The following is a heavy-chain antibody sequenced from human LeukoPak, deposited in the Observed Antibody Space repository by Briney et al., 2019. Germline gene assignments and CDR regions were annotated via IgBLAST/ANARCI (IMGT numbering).Heavy chain of an antibody. CDR2: IYYSGST. V-gene: IGHV4-39*01. CDR3: ARHSGSYYTGYYFDY. J-gene: IGHJ4*02. Sequence: PSETLSLTCTVSGGSISSYYWGWIRQPPGKGLEWIGSIYYSGSTYYNPSLKSRVTISVDTSKNQFSLKLSSVTAADTAVYYCARHSGSYYTGYYFDYWGQGTLVTVSS. D-gene: IGHD1-26*01. CDR1: GGSISSYY.